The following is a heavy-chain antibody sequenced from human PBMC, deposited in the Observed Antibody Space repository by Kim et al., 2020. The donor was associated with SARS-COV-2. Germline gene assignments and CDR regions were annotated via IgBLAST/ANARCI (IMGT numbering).Heavy chain of an antibody. CDR2: IYYSGST. D-gene: IGHD6-13*01. CDR3: ARQGSSWYRVPEYFDY. Sequence: SETLSLTCTVSGGSISSSSYYWGWIRQPPGKGLEWIGSIYYSGSTYYNPSLKSRVTISVDTSKNQFYLKLSSVTAADTAVYYCARQGSSWYRVPEYFDYWGQGTLVTVSS. V-gene: IGHV4-39*01. CDR1: GGSISSSSYY. J-gene: IGHJ4*02.